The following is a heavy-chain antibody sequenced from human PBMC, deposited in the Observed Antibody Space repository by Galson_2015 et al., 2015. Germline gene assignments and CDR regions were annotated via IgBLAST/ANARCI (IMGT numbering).Heavy chain of an antibody. CDR1: GFTFSFYD. CDR2: IGTAGDT. V-gene: IGHV3-13*01. D-gene: IGHD3-10*01. CDR3: ARANDGLGRPSNWYFDL. Sequence: SLRLSCAASGFTFSFYDMHWVRQVTGKGLEWVSAIGTAGDTYYAGSVKGRFTISRENAKNSLYLQMNSLRAGDTAVYYCARANDGLGRPSNWYFDLWGRGTLVTVSP. J-gene: IGHJ2*01.